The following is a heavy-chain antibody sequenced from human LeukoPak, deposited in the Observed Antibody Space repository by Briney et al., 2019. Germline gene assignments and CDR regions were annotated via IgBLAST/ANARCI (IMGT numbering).Heavy chain of an antibody. CDR1: GFTFSSYS. CDR2: ITTGSSTI. J-gene: IGHJ4*02. Sequence: GGSLKLSCAASGFTFSSYSMNWVRQAPGKGLEWVSYITTGSSTIYYADSVKGRFTISRDNAKNSLYLHMNSLRAEDTAVYYCAKDPSLNTFFDFWGQGTLVTVSS. D-gene: IGHD2/OR15-2a*01. CDR3: AKDPSLNTFFDF. V-gene: IGHV3-48*01.